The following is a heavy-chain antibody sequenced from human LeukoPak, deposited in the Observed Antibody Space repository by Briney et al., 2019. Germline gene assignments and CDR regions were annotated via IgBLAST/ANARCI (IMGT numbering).Heavy chain of an antibody. CDR2: ITSSSSYV. J-gene: IGHJ6*03. CDR3: ARDPYSGSYGNNYYYYMDV. CDR1: GFTSSNYN. D-gene: IGHD5-12*01. Sequence: GGSLRLSCEASGFTSSNYNMNWVRQAPGQRLEWVSSITSSSSYVFYADSVKGRFTISRDNAQNSLYLQMNSLRAEDTAVYYCARDPYSGSYGNNYYYYMDVWGKGTTVTISS. V-gene: IGHV3-21*01.